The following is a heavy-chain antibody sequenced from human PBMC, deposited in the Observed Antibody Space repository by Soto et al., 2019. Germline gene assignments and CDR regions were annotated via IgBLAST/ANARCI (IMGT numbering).Heavy chain of an antibody. D-gene: IGHD6-19*01. J-gene: IGHJ4*02. CDR3: ARAGDSSGPVALGY. Sequence: QLQLQESGSGLVKPSQTLSLTCAVSGGSISSGGSSWSWIRQPPGKGLEWIGYIYHSGSTYYNPSIKSRVDISVDRSKNQFSLKLSSVTAADTAVYYCARAGDSSGPVALGYWGQGTLVTVSS. CDR1: GGSISSGGSS. CDR2: IYHSGST. V-gene: IGHV4-30-2*01.